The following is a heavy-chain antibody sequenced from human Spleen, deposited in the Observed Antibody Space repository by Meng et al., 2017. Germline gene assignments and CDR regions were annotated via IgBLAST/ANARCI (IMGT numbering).Heavy chain of an antibody. Sequence: GGSLRLSCAASGFTFSTYAMHWVRQAPGKGLEWVAVISYDGSDKLYADSVKGRFTISRDNVKNSLSLRMNSLRAEDTAVYYCARGGGYRGSGSYGRPFTFDYWGQGTLVTVSS. D-gene: IGHD3-10*01. J-gene: IGHJ4*02. CDR2: ISYDGSDK. CDR3: ARGGGYRGSGSYGRPFTFDY. CDR1: GFTFSTYA. V-gene: IGHV3-30*07.